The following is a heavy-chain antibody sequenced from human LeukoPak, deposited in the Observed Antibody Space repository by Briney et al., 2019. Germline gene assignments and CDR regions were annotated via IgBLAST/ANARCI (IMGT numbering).Heavy chain of an antibody. CDR2: IYYSGST. CDR3: ARRKASTAFDY. V-gene: IGHV4-31*03. Sequence: PSQTLSLTCTVSGGSISSGGYYWSWIRQHPGKGLEWIGYIYYSGSTYYNPSLKSRVTISVDTSKNQFSLKLSSVTAAGTAVYYCARRKASTAFDYWGRGTLVTVSS. CDR1: GGSISSGGYY. D-gene: IGHD2-2*01. J-gene: IGHJ4*02.